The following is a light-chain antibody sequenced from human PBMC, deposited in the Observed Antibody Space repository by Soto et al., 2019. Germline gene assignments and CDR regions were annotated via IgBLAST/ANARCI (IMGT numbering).Light chain of an antibody. J-gene: IGKJ1*01. CDR1: QTISSW. CDR3: QHYNSYSEA. CDR2: KAS. Sequence: DIHMTQSPSTLSGSVGDRVTITCRASQTISSWLAWYQQKPGKALKLLIYKASTLKSGVPSRFSGSGSGTEFTLTISSLQPDDFATYYCQHYNSYSEAFGQGTKV. V-gene: IGKV1-5*03.